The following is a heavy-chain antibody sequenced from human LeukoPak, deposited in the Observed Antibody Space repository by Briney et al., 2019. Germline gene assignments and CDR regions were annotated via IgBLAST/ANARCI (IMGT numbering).Heavy chain of an antibody. CDR3: AKALNYWYFDL. J-gene: IGHJ2*01. CDR2: SGGDGGST. V-gene: IGHV3-23*01. Sequence: PGWSLRLSCAASGFTFSSYDMSWVRQAPGKGLEWVSASGGDGGSTYADSVKGRFTISRDNSKNTLYLQMNSLRAEDTATYYCAKALNYWYFDLWGRGNLVTVSS. CDR1: GFTFSSYD.